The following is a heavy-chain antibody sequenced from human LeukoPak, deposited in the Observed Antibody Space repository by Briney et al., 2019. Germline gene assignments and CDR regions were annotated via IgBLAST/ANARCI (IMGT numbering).Heavy chain of an antibody. CDR1: GYTFTNYD. V-gene: IGHV1-8*03. CDR3: ARVGTRYCSSTGCYTEGYGSDY. D-gene: IGHD2-2*02. J-gene: IGHJ4*02. CDR2: MNPNSGNT. Sequence: GASVKVSCKASGYTFTNYDINWVRQATGQGLEWMGWMNPNSGNTGYAQKFQGRVTITRNTSISTAYMELSSLRSEDTAVYYCARVGTRYCSSTGCYTEGYGSDYWGQGTLVTVSS.